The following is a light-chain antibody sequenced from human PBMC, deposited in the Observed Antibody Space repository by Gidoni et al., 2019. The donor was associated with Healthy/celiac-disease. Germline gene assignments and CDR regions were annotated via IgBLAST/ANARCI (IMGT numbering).Light chain of an antibody. J-gene: IGKJ3*01. CDR1: QSISSW. CDR2: KAS. CDR3: QQYNSYSFT. Sequence: DIQMTQSPSTLSAPVGDRVTITCRASQSISSWLAWYQQKPGKAPKLLIYKASSLESGVPSRFSGSGSGTEFTLTSSSLQPDDFATYYCQQYNSYSFTFGPGTKVDIK. V-gene: IGKV1-5*03.